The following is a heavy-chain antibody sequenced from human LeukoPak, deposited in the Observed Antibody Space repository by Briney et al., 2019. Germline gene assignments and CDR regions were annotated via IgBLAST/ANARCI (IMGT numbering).Heavy chain of an antibody. V-gene: IGHV1-24*01. J-gene: IGHJ6*02. Sequence: ASVKVSCKVSGYTLTELSMHWVRQAPGKGLEWMGGFDPEDGETIYAQKFQGRVTMTEDTSTDTAYMELSSLRSEDTAVYYCATARSVIDSGWIFGYYGMDVWGQGTTVTVSS. CDR2: FDPEDGET. D-gene: IGHD6-19*01. CDR3: ATARSVIDSGWIFGYYGMDV. CDR1: GYTLTELS.